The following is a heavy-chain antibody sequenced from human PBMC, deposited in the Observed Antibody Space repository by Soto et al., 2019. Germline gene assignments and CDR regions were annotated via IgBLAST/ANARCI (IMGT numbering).Heavy chain of an antibody. J-gene: IGHJ6*02. V-gene: IGHV1-3*01. CDR1: GYTFTNFS. CDR3: ARGRGVIRNCYGMDV. D-gene: IGHD3-10*01. CDR2: INAGSGYT. Sequence: QVRLVQSGAEVKKPGASVKISCEASGYTFTNFSIHWVRQAPGQRLEWMGWINAGSGYTKYSRRFQDRLIITRDRSASKAYMELSILRSEDTAMFYCARGRGVIRNCYGMDVWGQGTTVTVSS.